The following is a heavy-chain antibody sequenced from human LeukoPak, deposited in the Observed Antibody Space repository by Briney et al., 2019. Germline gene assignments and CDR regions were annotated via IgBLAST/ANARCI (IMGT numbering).Heavy chain of an antibody. V-gene: IGHV3-23*01. CDR1: GFTFSSYA. J-gene: IGHJ3*02. Sequence: GGSLRLSCAASGFTFSSYAMSWVRQAPGKGLEWVSAISGSGGSTYYADSVKGRFTISRDDSKNTLYLQMNSLRAEDTAVYYCAKDSLYSGSADAFDIWGQGTMVTVSS. CDR3: AKDSLYSGSADAFDI. CDR2: ISGSGGST. D-gene: IGHD1-26*01.